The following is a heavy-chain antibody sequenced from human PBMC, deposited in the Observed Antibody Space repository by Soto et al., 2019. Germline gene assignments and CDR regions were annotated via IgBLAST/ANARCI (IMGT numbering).Heavy chain of an antibody. J-gene: IGHJ5*02. CDR2: IYYSGST. CDR1: GGSISSGGYY. D-gene: IGHD6-13*01. CDR3: ARSAAGTDWFDP. Sequence: QVQLQESGPGLVKPSQTLSLTCSVSGGSISSGGYYWSWIRQHPGKGLEWIGYIYYSGSTFYNPSLTSRVTISLDTSKNQFSLTLSSVTAADTAVYFCARSAAGTDWFDPWGQGTLVTVSS. V-gene: IGHV4-31*03.